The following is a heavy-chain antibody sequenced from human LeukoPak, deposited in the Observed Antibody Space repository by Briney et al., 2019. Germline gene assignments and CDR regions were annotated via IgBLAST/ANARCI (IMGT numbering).Heavy chain of an antibody. V-gene: IGHV4-59*12. J-gene: IGHJ2*01. CDR3: ARDLRRYFDWLSKYWYFDL. CDR2: ICYSGST. CDR1: GGSINTYY. Sequence: RSSETLSLTCTVSGGSINTYYWSWIRQPPGKGLEWIGYICYSGSTNYNPSLKSRVTISVDTSKNQFSLKLSSVTAADTAVYYCARDLRRYFDWLSKYWYFDLWGRGTLVTVSS. D-gene: IGHD3-9*01.